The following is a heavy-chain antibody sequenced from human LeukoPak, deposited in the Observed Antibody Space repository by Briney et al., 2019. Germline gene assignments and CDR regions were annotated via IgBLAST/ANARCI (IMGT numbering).Heavy chain of an antibody. CDR3: AKDIPVGYCSGGSCPEYYYGMDV. V-gene: IGHV3-30*18. CDR1: GFTFSSYG. J-gene: IGHJ6*04. CDR2: ISYDGSNK. Sequence: PGRSLRLSCAASGFTFSSYGMHWVRQPPGKGLEWVAVISYDGSNKYYPDSVKGRFTISRENSKNTLYLQMNSLRAEDTAVYYCAKDIPVGYCSGGSCPEYYYGMDVWGKGATVTVSS. D-gene: IGHD2-15*01.